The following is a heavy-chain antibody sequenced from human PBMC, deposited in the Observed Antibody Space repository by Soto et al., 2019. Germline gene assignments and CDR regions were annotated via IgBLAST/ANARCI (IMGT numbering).Heavy chain of an antibody. Sequence: QVQLVQSGAEVKRPGASVKVSCRVAGYTFNGYGISWMRQAPGQGLEWMGWVSGNNGETKYVEKYQGRVTMTIDTSTSTAYMELRSLKSNDTAVYYCARDISSYHDDRGYSNFDYWGQGTLVTVSP. V-gene: IGHV1-18*01. CDR2: VSGNNGET. CDR3: ARDISSYHDDRGYSNFDY. J-gene: IGHJ4*02. CDR1: GYTFNGYG. D-gene: IGHD3-22*01.